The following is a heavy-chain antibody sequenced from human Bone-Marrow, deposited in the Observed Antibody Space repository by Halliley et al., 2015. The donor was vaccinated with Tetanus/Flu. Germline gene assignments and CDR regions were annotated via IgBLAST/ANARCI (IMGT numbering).Heavy chain of an antibody. Sequence: GSIDYVGATYYNPSLKSRVTISRDTSKNQLSLTLTSEAAADTAVYYCARQGGGSNLRYAAIDFWGQGTLVTVSS. CDR3: ARQGGGSNLRYAAIDF. D-gene: IGHD2-15*01. J-gene: IGHJ4*02. CDR2: IDYVGAT. V-gene: IGHV4-39*01.